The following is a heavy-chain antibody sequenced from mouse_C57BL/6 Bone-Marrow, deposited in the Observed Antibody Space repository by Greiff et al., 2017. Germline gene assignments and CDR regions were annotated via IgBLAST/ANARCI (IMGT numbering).Heavy chain of an antibody. CDR2: ISDGGSYT. V-gene: IGHV5-4*01. J-gene: IGHJ1*03. CDR3: ARDGWWYFDV. Sequence: EVQLVASGGGLVKPGGSLKLSCAASGFTFSSYAMSWVRQTPEKRLEWVATISDGGSYTYYPDNVKGRFTISRDNAKNNLYLQMSHLKAEDTAMYYCARDGWWYFDVWGTGTTVTVSA. D-gene: IGHD2-3*01. CDR1: GFTFSSYA.